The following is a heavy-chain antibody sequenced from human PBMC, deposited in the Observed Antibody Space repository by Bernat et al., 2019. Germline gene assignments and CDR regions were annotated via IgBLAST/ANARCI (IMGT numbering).Heavy chain of an antibody. D-gene: IGHD3-22*01. J-gene: IGHJ4*02. Sequence: QVQLVESGGGVVQPGRSLRLSCAASGFTFSSYAMHWVRQAPGKGLEWVAVISYDGSNKYYADSVKGRFTISRDNSKNTLYLQMNSLRAEDTAVYYCAKGDSSGYYFGWGQGTLVTVSS. CDR1: GFTFSSYA. V-gene: IGHV3-30*01. CDR2: ISYDGSNK. CDR3: AKGDSSGYYFG.